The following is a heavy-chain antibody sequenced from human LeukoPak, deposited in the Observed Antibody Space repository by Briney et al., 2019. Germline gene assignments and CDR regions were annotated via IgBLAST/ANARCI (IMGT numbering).Heavy chain of an antibody. CDR2: IKSDSSTI. Sequence: GGSLRLSCATSGFTFSSFSMNWVSQAPGKGLEWISYIKSDSSTIYYADSVKGRFTISRDKAKNSLYLQMNSLRAEDTAVYYCVRDYNWCFDYWGQGTLVTVSS. J-gene: IGHJ4*02. V-gene: IGHV3-48*01. CDR3: VRDYNWCFDY. D-gene: IGHD1-1*01. CDR1: GFTFSSFS.